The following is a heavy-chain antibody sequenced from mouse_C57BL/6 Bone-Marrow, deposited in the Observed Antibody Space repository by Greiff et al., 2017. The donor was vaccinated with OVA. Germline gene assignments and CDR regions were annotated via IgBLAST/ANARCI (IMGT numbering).Heavy chain of an antibody. CDR3: ARFSDYPAMDY. CDR2: IRNKANGYTT. V-gene: IGHV7-3*01. D-gene: IGHD2-4*01. Sequence: EVMLVESGGGLVQPGGSLKLSCAASGFTFSDYYMYWVRQPPGKALEWLGFIRNKANGYTTEYSASVKGRFTISRDNSQSILYLQMNALRAEDSATYYCARFSDYPAMDYWGQGTSVTVSS. J-gene: IGHJ4*01. CDR1: GFTFSDYY.